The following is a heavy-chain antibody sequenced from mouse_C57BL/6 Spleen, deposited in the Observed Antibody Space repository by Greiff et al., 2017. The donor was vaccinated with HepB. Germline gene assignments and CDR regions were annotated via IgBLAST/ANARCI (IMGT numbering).Heavy chain of an antibody. CDR2: INPYNGDT. Sequence: EVQLKESGPELVKPGDSVKISCKASGYSFTGYFMNWVMQSHGKSLEWIGRINPYNGDTFYNQKFKGKATLTVDKSSSTAHMELRSLTSEDSAVYYCARGDYGSSPPFAYWGQGTLVTVSA. D-gene: IGHD1-1*01. V-gene: IGHV1-20*01. CDR3: ARGDYGSSPPFAY. CDR1: GYSFTGYF. J-gene: IGHJ3*01.